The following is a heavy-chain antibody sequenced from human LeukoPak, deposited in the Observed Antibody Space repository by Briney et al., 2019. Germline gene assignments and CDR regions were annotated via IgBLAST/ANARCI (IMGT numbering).Heavy chain of an antibody. Sequence: PGGSLRLSCAASGFTFSSYAMSWVRQAPGKGLEWVSAISGSGGSTYYADSVKGRFTISRDISKNTLYLQMNSLRAEDTAVYYCAKEPVGYCSGGSCYHGHWGQGTLVTVSS. V-gene: IGHV3-23*01. D-gene: IGHD2-15*01. J-gene: IGHJ4*02. CDR1: GFTFSSYA. CDR3: AKEPVGYCSGGSCYHGH. CDR2: ISGSGGST.